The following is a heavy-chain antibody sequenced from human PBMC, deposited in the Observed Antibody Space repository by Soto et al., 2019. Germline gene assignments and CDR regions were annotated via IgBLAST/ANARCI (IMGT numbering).Heavy chain of an antibody. V-gene: IGHV3-23*01. CDR3: AASPLEGWQWLNPYYYYMDV. J-gene: IGHJ6*03. CDR2: ISGSGGST. Sequence: GGSLRLSCAASGFTFSSYAMSWVRQAPGKGLEWVSAISGSGGSTYYADSVKGRFTISRDNSKNTLYLQMNSLRAEDTAVYYCAASPLEGWQWLNPYYYYMDVWGKGTTVTVSS. CDR1: GFTFSSYA. D-gene: IGHD6-19*01.